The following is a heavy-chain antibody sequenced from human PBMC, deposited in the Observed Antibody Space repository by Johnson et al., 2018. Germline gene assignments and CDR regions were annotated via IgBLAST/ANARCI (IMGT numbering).Heavy chain of an antibody. CDR1: GFTFINYG. CDR3: ARGLGGVSDTPPGYFKH. D-gene: IGHD1-26*01. V-gene: IGHV3-30*03. J-gene: IGHJ1*01. Sequence: QVQLVESGGGVVQPGRSLRLSCAASGFTFINYGMHWVRQAPGKGLEWVAVISYDGDNKYYADSVKGRFTISRDNSKNTLYLQRNSLRAEDTAMYYCARGLGGVSDTPPGYFKHWGQGTLVSVSS. CDR2: ISYDGDNK.